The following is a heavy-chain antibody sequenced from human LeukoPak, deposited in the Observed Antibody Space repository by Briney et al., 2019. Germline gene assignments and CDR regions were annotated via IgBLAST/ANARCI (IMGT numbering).Heavy chain of an antibody. J-gene: IGHJ4*02. CDR1: WFTFRRFW. D-gene: IGHD6-19*01. CDR2: ISSSSSYI. V-gene: IGHV3-21*01. CDR3: ARVDSSGWSDY. Sequence: GGSLRLSFAASWFTFRRFWMNLVRQAPGKGLEWVSSISSSSSYIYYADSGKGRFTISRDNAKNSLYLEMNSLRAEDTAVYYCARVDSSGWSDYWGQGTLVTVSS.